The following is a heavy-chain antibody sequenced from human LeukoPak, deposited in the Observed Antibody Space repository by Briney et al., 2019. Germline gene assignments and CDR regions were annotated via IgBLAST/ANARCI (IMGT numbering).Heavy chain of an antibody. V-gene: IGHV4-4*07. CDR1: GGSISSYY. Sequence: SETLSLTCTVSGGSISSYYWSWIRQPAGKGLEWIGRIYTSGSTNYNPSLKSRVTMSVDTSKNQFSLKLSSVTAADTAVYYCARDVPMVRGYYYYYMDVWGKGTTVTVSS. CDR2: IYTSGST. J-gene: IGHJ6*03. D-gene: IGHD3-10*01. CDR3: ARDVPMVRGYYYYYMDV.